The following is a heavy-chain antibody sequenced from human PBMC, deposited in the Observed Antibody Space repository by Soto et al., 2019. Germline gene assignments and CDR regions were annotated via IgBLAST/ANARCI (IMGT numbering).Heavy chain of an antibody. CDR2: ISYEGSNK. CDR1: GFTFSSYG. D-gene: IGHD2-15*01. V-gene: IGHV3-30*03. CDR3: ATGYCSGGSCYSADAFDI. J-gene: IGHJ3*02. Sequence: QVQLVESGGGVVQPGRSLRLSCAASGFTFSSYGMHWVRQAPGKGLERVAVISYEGSNKYYADSVKGRFTISRDNSKNTLYLQMNSLRAEDTAVYYCATGYCSGGSCYSADAFDIWGQGTMVTVSS.